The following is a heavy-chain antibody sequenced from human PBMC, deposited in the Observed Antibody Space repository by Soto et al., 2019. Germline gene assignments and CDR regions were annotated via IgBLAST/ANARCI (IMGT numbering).Heavy chain of an antibody. CDR1: GYRFTSYW. Sequence: PGESLKISCKGSGYRFTSYWIGWVRQMPGKGLEWMGIIYPGDSDTRYSPSFHGQVTISADKSISTAYLQWSSLKASDTAMYYCARRATAMDYYYYGMDVWGQGTTVTVSS. CDR3: ARRATAMDYYYYGMDV. J-gene: IGHJ6*02. V-gene: IGHV5-51*01. D-gene: IGHD5-18*01. CDR2: IYPGDSDT.